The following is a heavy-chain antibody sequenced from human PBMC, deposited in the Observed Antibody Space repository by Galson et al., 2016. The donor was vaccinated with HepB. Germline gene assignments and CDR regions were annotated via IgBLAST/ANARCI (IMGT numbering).Heavy chain of an antibody. V-gene: IGHV4-59*01. J-gene: IGHJ4*02. D-gene: IGHD5-12*01. CDR2: VYYSGST. CDR3: ATSRGYSGYDPYYY. Sequence: SETLSLTCTVSGASISSYYWSWIRQPPGKGLESIGYVYYSGSTNYNPSLKSRVTISVDTSKNQFSLKLTSVTAADTAVYYCATSRGYSGYDPYYYWGQGTPVTVSS. CDR1: GASISSYY.